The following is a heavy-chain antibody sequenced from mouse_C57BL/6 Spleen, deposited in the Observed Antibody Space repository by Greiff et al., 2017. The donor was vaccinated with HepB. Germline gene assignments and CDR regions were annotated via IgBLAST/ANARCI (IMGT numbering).Heavy chain of an antibody. V-gene: IGHV3-6*01. CDR1: GYSITSGYY. CDR3: ARDRTAQAGFAY. J-gene: IGHJ3*01. D-gene: IGHD3-2*02. Sequence: DVQLVESGPGLVKPSQSLSLTCSVTGYSITSGYYWNWIRQFPGNKLEWMGYISYDGSNNYNPSLKNRISITRDTSKNQFFLKLNSVTTEDTATYYCARDRTAQAGFAYWGQGTLVTVSA. CDR2: ISYDGSN.